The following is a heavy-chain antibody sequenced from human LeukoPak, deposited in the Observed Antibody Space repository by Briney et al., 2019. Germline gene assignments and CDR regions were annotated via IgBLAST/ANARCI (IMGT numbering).Heavy chain of an antibody. J-gene: IGHJ3*02. D-gene: IGHD3-22*01. Sequence: GGSLRLSCTASGFTFSNYWMHWVRQVPGKGLIWDSRINGDESIRDYADSVRGRFTISRDNAKNTLYLQMNSLRAEDTAVYYCARDYVVGTYYYDPRLGFDIWGRGTMVSVSS. CDR3: ARDYVVGTYYYDPRLGFDI. CDR1: GFTFSNYW. CDR2: INGDESIR. V-gene: IGHV3-74*01.